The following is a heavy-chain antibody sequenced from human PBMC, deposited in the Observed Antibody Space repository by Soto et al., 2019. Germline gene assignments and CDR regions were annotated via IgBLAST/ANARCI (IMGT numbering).Heavy chain of an antibody. D-gene: IGHD6-6*01. Sequence: GGSLRLSCTASGITFSNYWMTWVRQAPGKGPEWVANINQDGSEKYYVDSVRGRFTVSRDNAKNSLFLQMNSLRAEDTAVYYCASRPSAVVYHAVFDYWGRGSLVTVSS. CDR3: ASRPSAVVYHAVFDY. J-gene: IGHJ4*02. CDR1: GITFSNYW. V-gene: IGHV3-7*03. CDR2: INQDGSEK.